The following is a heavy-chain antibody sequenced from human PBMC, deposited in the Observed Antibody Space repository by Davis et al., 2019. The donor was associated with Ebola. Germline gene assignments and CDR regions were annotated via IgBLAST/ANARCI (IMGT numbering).Heavy chain of an antibody. V-gene: IGHV3-21*01. CDR1: GFTFSSYS. Sequence: GESLKISCAASGFTFSSYSMNWVRQAPGKGLEWVSSISRSSSDIYYADSVKGRFTISRDNAKNSVYLQMNRLRADDTAVYYCARDWKYDSSGSDYLVGYDYWGQGTLVTVSS. D-gene: IGHD3-22*01. CDR2: ISRSSSDI. J-gene: IGHJ4*02. CDR3: ARDWKYDSSGSDYLVGYDY.